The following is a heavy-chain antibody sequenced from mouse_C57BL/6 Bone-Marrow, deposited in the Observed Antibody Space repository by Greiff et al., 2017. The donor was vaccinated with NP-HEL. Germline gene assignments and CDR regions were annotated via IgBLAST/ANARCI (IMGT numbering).Heavy chain of an antibody. J-gene: IGHJ4*01. CDR2: INPSTGGT. D-gene: IGHD1-1*01. CDR3: ARDYYGSSYCYAMDY. CDR1: GYSFTGYY. V-gene: IGHV1-42*01. Sequence: EVQLQQSGPELVKPGASVKISCKASGYSFTGYYMNWVKQSPEKSLEWIGEINPSTGGTTYNQKFKAKATLTVDKSSSPTFMQLKSLTSADSAVYDCARDYYGSSYCYAMDYWGQGTSVTVSS.